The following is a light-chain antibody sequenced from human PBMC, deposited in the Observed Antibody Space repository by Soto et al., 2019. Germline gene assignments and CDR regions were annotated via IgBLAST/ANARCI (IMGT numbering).Light chain of an antibody. CDR3: HQAFRFPRT. Sequence: DIQMTQSPSSVSASVGDRVTITCRASQDVGSWLAWFQQKPGKAPKLLISGACSLQSGVPSRFTGSGSRTHFTLTISSLQPDEFATYYCHQAFRFPRTFGQGTKV. CDR1: QDVGSW. V-gene: IGKV1-12*01. J-gene: IGKJ1*01. CDR2: GAC.